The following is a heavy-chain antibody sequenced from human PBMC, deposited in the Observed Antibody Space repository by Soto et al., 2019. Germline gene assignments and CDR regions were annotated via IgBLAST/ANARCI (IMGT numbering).Heavy chain of an antibody. CDR2: TYYRSKWSN. V-gene: IGHV6-1*01. D-gene: IGHD2-2*01. Sequence: LPTLPLTCALSGGSVSRKSAAWNWNRQSPSRGLEWLGRTYYRSKWSNDYAASVKSRITINPDTSKNQFSLQLNSVSPEDTAVYYCARQDSGYVDYWGHGTLVTVSS. CDR1: GGSVSRKSAA. CDR3: ARQDSGYVDY. J-gene: IGHJ4*01.